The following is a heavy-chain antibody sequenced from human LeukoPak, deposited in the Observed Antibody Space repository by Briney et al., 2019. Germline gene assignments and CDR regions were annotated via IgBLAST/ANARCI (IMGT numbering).Heavy chain of an antibody. CDR3: ARDFYDTSGYYYDY. J-gene: IGHJ4*02. V-gene: IGHV3-7*01. Sequence: GGSLRLSCAASGFSFSNNWMSWVRQAPGKGLEWVANIKQDGSEKYYVDSVKGRFTISRDNAKNSLYLQMNSLRAEDTAVYYCARDFYDTSGYYYDYWGQGTLVTVSS. CDR2: IKQDGSEK. CDR1: GFSFSNNW. D-gene: IGHD3-22*01.